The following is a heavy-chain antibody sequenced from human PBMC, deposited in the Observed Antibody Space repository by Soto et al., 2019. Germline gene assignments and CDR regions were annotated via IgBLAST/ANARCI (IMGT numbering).Heavy chain of an antibody. CDR3: ARRHSSSSAFDP. CDR1: GYRFTSYW. Sequence: PGESLNISCKGSGYRFTSYWIGWVRQMPGKGLEWMGIINPGDSDTRYSPSFQGQVTISADKSISTAYLQWSSLKASDTAMYYCARRHSSSSAFDPWGQGTLVTVSS. V-gene: IGHV5-51*01. CDR2: INPGDSDT. D-gene: IGHD6-13*01. J-gene: IGHJ5*02.